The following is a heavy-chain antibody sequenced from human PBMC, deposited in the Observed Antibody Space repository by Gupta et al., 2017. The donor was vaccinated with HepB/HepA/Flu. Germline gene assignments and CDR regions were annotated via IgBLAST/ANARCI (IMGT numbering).Heavy chain of an antibody. CDR1: GFTFSTSA. CDR3: AKVWGGYYFDY. J-gene: IGHJ4*02. D-gene: IGHD3-3*01. Sequence: EVHLLESGGTLVQPGGSLSLSCEASGFTFSTSAMTWVRQVPEKGLEWVASITDSGGGTFYADSVKGQFTISRDNSKNTLYLQMNSLRAEDTAEYYCAKVWGGYYFDYWGQGTLVTVSA. CDR2: ITDSGGGT. V-gene: IGHV3-23*01.